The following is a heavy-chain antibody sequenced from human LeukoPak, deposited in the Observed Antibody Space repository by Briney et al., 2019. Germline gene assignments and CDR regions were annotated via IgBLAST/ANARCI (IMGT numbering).Heavy chain of an antibody. D-gene: IGHD3-10*01. CDR2: ISGSGTTI. CDR1: GFRFTTDY. J-gene: IGHJ5*02. Sequence: GGSLRLSFPPSGFRFTTDYRTWIRQAPGKGLECLSSISGSGTTIDYADSVRGRFTISRDNAKTSLFLQMNNLTAEDSAVYYCVRLVRGTTFDPWGQGALVAVSS. CDR3: VRLVRGTTFDP. V-gene: IGHV3-11*01.